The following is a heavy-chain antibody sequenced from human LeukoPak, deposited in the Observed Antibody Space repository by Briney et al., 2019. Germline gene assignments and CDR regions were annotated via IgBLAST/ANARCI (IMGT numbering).Heavy chain of an antibody. V-gene: IGHV1-69*13. Sequence: SVKVSCKASGGTFSSYAISWVRQAPGQGLEWMGGIIPIFGTTNYAQKFQGRVTITADESTSTAYMELSSLRSEDTAVYYCARAAYYSYYMDVWGKGTTVTVSS. CDR3: ARAAYYSYYMDV. CDR1: GGTFSSYA. J-gene: IGHJ6*03. CDR2: IIPIFGTT.